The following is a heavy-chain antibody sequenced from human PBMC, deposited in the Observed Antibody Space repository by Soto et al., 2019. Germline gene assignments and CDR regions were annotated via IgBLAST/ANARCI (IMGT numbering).Heavy chain of an antibody. Sequence: GGSLRLSCAASGFTFDDYAMHWVRQAPGKGLEWVSGISWNSGSIGYADSVKGRFTISRDNAKNSLYLQMNSLRAEDTALYYCAKDFDWLLGAVRGFDYWGQGTLVTVSS. V-gene: IGHV3-9*01. CDR1: GFTFDDYA. CDR3: AKDFDWLLGAVRGFDY. CDR2: ISWNSGSI. J-gene: IGHJ4*02. D-gene: IGHD3-9*01.